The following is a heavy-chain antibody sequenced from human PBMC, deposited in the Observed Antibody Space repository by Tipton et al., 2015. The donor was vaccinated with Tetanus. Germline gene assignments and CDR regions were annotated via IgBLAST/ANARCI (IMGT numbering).Heavy chain of an antibody. CDR3: TTSGIVGSGYRVDY. CDR1: GFIFSSYG. Sequence: AASGFIFSSYGIHWVRQAPGKGLEWVAVSWYDGTDKCYADSVKGRFTISRDNSKNTFYLQMNSLRAEDTAVYYCTTSGIVGSGYRVDYWGRGTLVVVSS. V-gene: IGHV3-33*01. CDR2: SWYDGTDK. J-gene: IGHJ4*02. D-gene: IGHD1-26*01.